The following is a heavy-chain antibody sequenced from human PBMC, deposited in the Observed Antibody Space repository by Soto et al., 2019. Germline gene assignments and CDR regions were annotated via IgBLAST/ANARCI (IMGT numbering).Heavy chain of an antibody. D-gene: IGHD4-17*01. V-gene: IGHV3-20*01. Sequence: EVQLVESGGGVVRPGGSLRLSCAASGFTFDDYGMSWVRQAPGKGLEWVSGINWNGGSTGYADSVKGRFTISRDNAKNSLYLQMNSLRAEDTALYHSARGLGPDYGDYYYFDYWGQGTLVTVSS. J-gene: IGHJ4*02. CDR2: INWNGGST. CDR3: ARGLGPDYGDYYYFDY. CDR1: GFTFDDYG.